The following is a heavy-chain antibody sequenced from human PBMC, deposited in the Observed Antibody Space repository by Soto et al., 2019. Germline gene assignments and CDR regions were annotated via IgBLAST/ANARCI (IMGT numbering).Heavy chain of an antibody. CDR3: ARLLAVAGIRSNYCYYGMDV. CDR2: IYYSGST. D-gene: IGHD6-19*01. J-gene: IGHJ6*02. Sequence: QLQLQESGPGLVKPSETLSLTCTVSGGSISSSSYYWGWIRQPPGKGLEWIGSIYYSGSTYYNPSLKSRVTISVDTSKNQFSLKLSSVTAADTAVYYCARLLAVAGIRSNYCYYGMDVWGQGTTVTVSS. CDR1: GGSISSSSYY. V-gene: IGHV4-39*01.